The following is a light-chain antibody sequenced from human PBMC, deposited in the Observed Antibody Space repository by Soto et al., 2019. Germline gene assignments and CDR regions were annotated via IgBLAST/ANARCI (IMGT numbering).Light chain of an antibody. Sequence: QSALTQPASVSGSPGQSITISCTGTSSDVGGYNSVSWYQQYPGKAPKLMIHDVSNRPSGVSNRFSGSKSGNTASLTISWLQAEDEADYYCSSYTSSSSYVFGSGTQLTVL. J-gene: IGLJ1*01. CDR3: SSYTSSSSYV. V-gene: IGLV2-14*01. CDR1: SSDVGGYNS. CDR2: DVS.